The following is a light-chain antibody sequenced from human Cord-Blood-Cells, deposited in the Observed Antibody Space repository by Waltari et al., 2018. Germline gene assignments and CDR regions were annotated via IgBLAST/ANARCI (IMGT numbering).Light chain of an antibody. Sequence: DVVMTQSQLSLPVTLGQPASISCRSSQSLVYSDGNTYLNWFPQRPGQSPRRLIYKVSNRDSGVPDRFSGSGSGTDFTLKISRVEAEDVGVYYCMQGTHWPWTFGQGTKVEIK. CDR3: MQGTHWPWT. CDR1: QSLVYSDGNTY. CDR2: KVS. V-gene: IGKV2-30*01. J-gene: IGKJ1*01.